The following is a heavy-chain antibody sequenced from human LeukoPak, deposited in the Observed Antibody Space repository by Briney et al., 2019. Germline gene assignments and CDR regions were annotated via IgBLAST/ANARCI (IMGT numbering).Heavy chain of an antibody. CDR1: GGSISSYY. CDR2: IYYSGST. D-gene: IGHD6-19*01. V-gene: IGHV4-59*08. J-gene: IGHJ6*02. CDR3: ASSYRSGWWGGYYYYGMDV. Sequence: SETLSLTCTVSGGSISSYYWSWIRQPPGKGLEWIGYIYYSGSTNYNPSLKSRVTISVNTSKNQFSLKLSSVTAADTAVYYCASSYRSGWWGGYYYYGMDVWGQGTTVTVSS.